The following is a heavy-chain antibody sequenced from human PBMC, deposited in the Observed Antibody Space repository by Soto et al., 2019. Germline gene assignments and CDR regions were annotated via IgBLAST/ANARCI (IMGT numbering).Heavy chain of an antibody. CDR3: ARDRNFDWSDIYYYYGMDV. J-gene: IGHJ6*02. CDR1: GFTFSSYG. D-gene: IGHD3-9*01. Sequence: QVQLVESGGGVVQLGRSLRLSCAASGFTFSSYGMHWVRQAPGKGLEWVAVIWYDGSNKYYADSVKGRFTISRDNSKNTLYLQMNSLRAEDTAVYYCARDRNFDWSDIYYYYGMDVWGQGTTVTVSS. CDR2: IWYDGSNK. V-gene: IGHV3-33*01.